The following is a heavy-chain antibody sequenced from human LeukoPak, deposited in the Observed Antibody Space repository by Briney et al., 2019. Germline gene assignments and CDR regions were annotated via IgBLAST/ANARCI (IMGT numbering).Heavy chain of an antibody. D-gene: IGHD3-22*01. CDR1: GFTFSSYA. Sequence: GGSLRLSCAASGFTFSSYAMSWVRQAPGKGLEWVSAISGSGGSTYYADSVKGRFTISRDNSKNTLYLQMNSLRAEDTAVYYCARGEYYYDSSGYYPPSFYDYWGQGTLVTVSS. CDR3: ARGEYYYDSSGYYPPSFYDY. J-gene: IGHJ4*02. V-gene: IGHV3-23*01. CDR2: ISGSGGST.